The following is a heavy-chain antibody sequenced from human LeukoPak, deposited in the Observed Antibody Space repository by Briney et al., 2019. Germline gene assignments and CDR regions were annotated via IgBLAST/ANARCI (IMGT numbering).Heavy chain of an antibody. D-gene: IGHD1-26*01. CDR3: ARYGGSYYGFAFDY. Sequence: SETLSLTCAVSGGSISSSNWWSWVRQPPGKGLEWIGEIYHSGSTNYNPSLKSRVTISVDKSKNQFSLKLSSVTAADTAVYYCARYGGSYYGFAFDYWGQGTLVTVSS. J-gene: IGHJ4*02. V-gene: IGHV4-4*02. CDR1: GGSISSSNW. CDR2: IYHSGST.